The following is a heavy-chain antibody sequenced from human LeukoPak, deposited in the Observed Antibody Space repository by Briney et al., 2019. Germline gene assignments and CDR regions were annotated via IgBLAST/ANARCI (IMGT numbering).Heavy chain of an antibody. D-gene: IGHD6-13*01. V-gene: IGHV3-11*06. J-gene: IGHJ5*02. CDR3: ARGVGSSWPGWFDP. CDR2: IGSSRSYT. CDR1: GFTFSDHY. Sequence: GGSLRLSCAASGFTFSDHYMSWIRQAPGKGLEWVSYIGSSRSYTNYADSVKGRFTISRDNAKNSLYLQMNSLRAEDTAVYYCARGVGSSWPGWFDPWGQGTLVTVSS.